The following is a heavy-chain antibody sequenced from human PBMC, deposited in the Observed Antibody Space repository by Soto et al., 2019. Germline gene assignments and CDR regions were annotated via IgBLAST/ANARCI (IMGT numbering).Heavy chain of an antibody. CDR1: GGSISSSSYY. Sequence: SETLSLTCTVSGGSISSSSYYWGWIRQPPGKGLEWIGCIYYSGSTYYNPSLKSRVTISVDTSKNQFSLKLSSVTAADTAVYYCARVSNYGSGSYYITYYYYGMDVWGHGTTVTVSS. CDR3: ARVSNYGSGSYYITYYYYGMDV. CDR2: IYYSGST. J-gene: IGHJ6*02. V-gene: IGHV4-39*01. D-gene: IGHD3-10*01.